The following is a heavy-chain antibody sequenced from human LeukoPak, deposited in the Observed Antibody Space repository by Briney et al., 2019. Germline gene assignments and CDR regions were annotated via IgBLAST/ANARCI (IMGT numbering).Heavy chain of an antibody. J-gene: IGHJ5*01. CDR1: GFTFSSYA. CDR3: ARGRAYSRDWFEF. Sequence: GGSLRLSCAASGFTFSSYAMSWVRQAPGKGLEYVSAISNDGGTTYYADSVKGRFSISRDNSKNTLYLQMGSLRVEDMAVYYCARGRAYSRDWFEFWGQGTLVTVSS. D-gene: IGHD5-18*01. V-gene: IGHV3-64*02. CDR2: ISNDGGTT.